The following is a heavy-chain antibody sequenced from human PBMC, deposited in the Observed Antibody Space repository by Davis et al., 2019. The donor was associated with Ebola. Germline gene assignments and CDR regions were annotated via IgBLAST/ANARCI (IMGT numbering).Heavy chain of an antibody. CDR3: AKGFWGSSWTLGMDV. D-gene: IGHD6-13*01. J-gene: IGHJ6*02. Sequence: PGGSLRLSCATSGFTFSSNSMNWVRQAPGKGLEWVSYISSSISTIYYADSVKGRFTISRDNAKNSLYLQMNSLRAEDMALYYCAKGFWGSSWTLGMDVWGQGTTVTVSS. CDR2: ISSSISTI. V-gene: IGHV3-48*04. CDR1: GFTFSSNS.